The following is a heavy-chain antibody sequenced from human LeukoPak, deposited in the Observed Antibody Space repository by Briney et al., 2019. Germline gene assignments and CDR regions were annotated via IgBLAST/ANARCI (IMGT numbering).Heavy chain of an antibody. Sequence: ASVKVSCKVSGYTLTELSMHWVRQAPGKGLEWMGGFDPEDGETIYAQKFQGRVTMTEAASTDTAYMELSSLRSEDTAVYYCATVTAARGGYYYGMDVWGQGTTVTVSS. CDR3: ATVTAARGGYYYGMDV. V-gene: IGHV1-24*01. D-gene: IGHD6-6*01. J-gene: IGHJ6*02. CDR1: GYTLTELS. CDR2: FDPEDGET.